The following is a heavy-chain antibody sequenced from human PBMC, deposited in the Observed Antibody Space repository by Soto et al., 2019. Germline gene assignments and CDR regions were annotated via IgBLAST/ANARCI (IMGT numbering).Heavy chain of an antibody. CDR3: ARRMPAEGTGGGDY. D-gene: IGHD1-1*01. J-gene: IGHJ4*02. Sequence: QVQLVESGGGVVQPGRSLRLSCAASGFSFSTYGMHWVRQAPGKGLEWVATIWYDGSNKYYTDSVKGRFTISRDNSKNTLYLHMNSLRDEDTAIYFCARRMPAEGTGGGDYWGQGTLVTVSS. CDR1: GFSFSTYG. V-gene: IGHV3-33*01. CDR2: IWYDGSNK.